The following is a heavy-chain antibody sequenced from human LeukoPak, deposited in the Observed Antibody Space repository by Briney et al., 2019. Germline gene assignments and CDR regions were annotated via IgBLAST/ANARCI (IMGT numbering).Heavy chain of an antibody. CDR2: INPNSGGT. Sequence: ASVKVSCKASGYTFTGYYMHWVRQAPGQGLEWMGLINPNSGGTNYAQKFQGRVTMTRDTSISTAYMELSRLRSDDTAVYYCARVGFGELFLIDYWGQGTLVTVSS. J-gene: IGHJ4*02. V-gene: IGHV1-2*02. CDR3: ARVGFGELFLIDY. CDR1: GYTFTGYY. D-gene: IGHD3-10*01.